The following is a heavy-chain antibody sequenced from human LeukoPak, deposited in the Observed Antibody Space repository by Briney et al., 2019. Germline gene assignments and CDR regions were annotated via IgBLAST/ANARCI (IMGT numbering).Heavy chain of an antibody. V-gene: IGHV4-59*08. D-gene: IGHD6-13*01. CDR1: GGSISNYY. CDR3: ARRAGAAARYFDY. J-gene: IGHJ4*02. Sequence: PSETLSLTCTVSGGSISNYYWSWIRQPPGKGLEWIGYIYYSGSTNYNPSLKSRVTISVDTSKNQFSLKLSSVTAADTAVYYCARRAGAAARYFDYWGQGTLITVSS. CDR2: IYYSGST.